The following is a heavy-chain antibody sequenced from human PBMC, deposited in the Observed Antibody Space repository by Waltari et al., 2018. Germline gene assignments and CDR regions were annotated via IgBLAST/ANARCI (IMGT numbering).Heavy chain of an antibody. CDR2: IYNSGRTT. Sequence: QVQLRESGPGLVKPSETLSVTCAVSGDSITSYYWSWIRQPAGKGLEWIGRIYNSGRTTDYNPSLKSRVSMSVDTSENQISLKLTSVTAADTARYFCARHTGIVGHTSGAFDIWGQGTTVTVSS. D-gene: IGHD1-26*01. CDR3: ARHTGIVGHTSGAFDI. V-gene: IGHV4-4*07. CDR1: GDSITSYY. J-gene: IGHJ3*02.